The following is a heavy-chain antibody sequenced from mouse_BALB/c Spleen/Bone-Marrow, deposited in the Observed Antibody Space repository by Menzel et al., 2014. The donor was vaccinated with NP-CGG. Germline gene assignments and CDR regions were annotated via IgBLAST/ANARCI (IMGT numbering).Heavy chain of an antibody. J-gene: IGHJ2*01. Sequence: EVQGVESGGGLVQPGGSRKLSCAASGFTFSSFGMHWVRQAPEKGLEWVAYISSGSSTIYYADTVKGRFTISRDNPKNTLFLQMISLRSEDTAMYYCARDVPLYDVGYFDYWGQGTTLTVSS. CDR2: ISSGSSTI. V-gene: IGHV5-17*02. CDR3: ARDVPLYDVGYFDY. CDR1: GFTFSSFG. D-gene: IGHD2-14*01.